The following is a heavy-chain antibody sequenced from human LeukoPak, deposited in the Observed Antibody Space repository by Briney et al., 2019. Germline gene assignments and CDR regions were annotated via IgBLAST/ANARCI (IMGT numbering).Heavy chain of an antibody. CDR3: ARDGSSSSYVFDY. V-gene: IGHV1-69*13. D-gene: IGHD6-6*01. CDR1: GGTFSSYA. Sequence: ASVKVSCKASGGTFSSYAISWVRQAPGQGLEWMGGIIPIFGTANYAQKFQGRVTITADESTSTAYMELSSLRSEDTAVYYCARDGSSSSYVFDYWGQGTLVTVSS. CDR2: IIPIFGTA. J-gene: IGHJ4*02.